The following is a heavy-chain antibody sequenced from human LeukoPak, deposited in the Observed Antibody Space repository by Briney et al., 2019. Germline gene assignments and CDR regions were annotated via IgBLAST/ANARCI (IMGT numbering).Heavy chain of an antibody. Sequence: GGSLRLSCAASGFTVSSNYMSWVRQAPGKGLEWVSVIYSGGSTYYADSVKGRFTISRDNSKNTLYLQMNSLRAEDTAVYYCARDLFYYDILTGYHYFDYWGQGTLVTVSS. D-gene: IGHD3-9*01. V-gene: IGHV3-66*01. CDR2: IYSGGST. J-gene: IGHJ4*02. CDR3: ARDLFYYDILTGYHYFDY. CDR1: GFTVSSNY.